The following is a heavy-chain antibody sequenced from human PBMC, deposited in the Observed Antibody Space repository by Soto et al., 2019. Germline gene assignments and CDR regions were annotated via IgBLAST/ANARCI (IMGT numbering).Heavy chain of an antibody. Sequence: SETLSLTCTVSGGSISSGGYYWSWIRQHPGKGLEWIGYIYYSGSTYYNPSLKSRVTISVDTSKNQFSLKLSSVTAADTAVYYCARQDNTIFNPFDYWGQGTLVTVSS. CDR1: GGSISSGGYY. V-gene: IGHV4-31*03. CDR2: IYYSGST. D-gene: IGHD3-3*01. CDR3: ARQDNTIFNPFDY. J-gene: IGHJ4*02.